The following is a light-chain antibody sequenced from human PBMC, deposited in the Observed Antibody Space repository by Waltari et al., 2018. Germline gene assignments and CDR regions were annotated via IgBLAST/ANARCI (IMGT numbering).Light chain of an antibody. CDR2: LGS. CDR1: QSLLHSNGYNY. V-gene: IGKV2-28*01. J-gene: IGKJ2*01. CDR3: MQALQTPIT. Sequence: EIVMTQSPLSLPVTPGEPASISCWSSQSLLHSNGYNYLVWYLQKPGQSHQLLIYLGSNRASGVPDRFSGSGSGTDFTLKISRLEAEDIGVFYCMQALQTPITFGQGTKLEI.